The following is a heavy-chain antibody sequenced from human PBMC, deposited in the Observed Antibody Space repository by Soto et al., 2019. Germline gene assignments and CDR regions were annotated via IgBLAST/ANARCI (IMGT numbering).Heavy chain of an antibody. CDR1: GYIFTTYA. Sequence: GASVKVSCKASGYIFTTYAIHWVRQAPGQRLERMGWINAGNGNTKYSQKLQGRVTITRDTSANTVYMELSSLTSEDTTLYYCARGQGNSGYDPLDLWGLGTLVTVSS. D-gene: IGHD5-12*01. J-gene: IGHJ4*02. CDR3: ARGQGNSGYDPLDL. V-gene: IGHV1-3*01. CDR2: INAGNGNT.